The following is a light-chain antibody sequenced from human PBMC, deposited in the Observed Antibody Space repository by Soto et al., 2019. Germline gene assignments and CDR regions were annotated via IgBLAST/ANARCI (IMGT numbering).Light chain of an antibody. CDR3: QQYDNLPSLT. V-gene: IGKV1-33*01. CDR2: DAS. Sequence: DIQRTQSPSSLSASVGHRVTITCEASHDIAIYLNWYQQKPGKAPKLLIYDASNLEAGVPSRFSGSGSGTDFTLSISSLRTEDIATYYCQQYDNLPSLTFGGGTKVDIK. CDR1: HDIAIY. J-gene: IGKJ4*01.